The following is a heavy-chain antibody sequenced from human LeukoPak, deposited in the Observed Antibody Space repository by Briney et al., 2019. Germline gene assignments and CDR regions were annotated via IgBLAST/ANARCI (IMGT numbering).Heavy chain of an antibody. CDR1: GFTFSSYW. CDR2: IKQDGSEK. D-gene: IGHD3-22*01. Sequence: GGSLRLSCAASGFTFSSYWMSWVRQAPGKWLEWVAKIKQDGSEKYYVDSVKGRFTISRDNAKNSLYLQMNRLRAEHTSVYYWARVASGVYYLDSSGYYIYYYFDWGGQGTLVTVSS. CDR3: ARVASGVYYLDSSGYYIYYYFDW. V-gene: IGHV3-7*04. J-gene: IGHJ4*02.